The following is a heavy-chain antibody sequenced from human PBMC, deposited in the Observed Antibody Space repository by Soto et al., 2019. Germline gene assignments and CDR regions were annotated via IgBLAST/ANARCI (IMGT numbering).Heavy chain of an antibody. D-gene: IGHD3-22*01. CDR3: ARPPYYYDSSGYYSLYFDY. CDR1: GYTFTSYY. J-gene: IGHJ4*02. V-gene: IGHV1-46*01. Sequence: ASVKVSCKASGYTFTSYYMHWVRQAPGQGLEWMGIINPSGGSTSYAQKFQGRVTMTRDTSTSTVYMELSSLRSEDTAVYYCARPPYYYDSSGYYSLYFDYWGQGTLVTVSS. CDR2: INPSGGST.